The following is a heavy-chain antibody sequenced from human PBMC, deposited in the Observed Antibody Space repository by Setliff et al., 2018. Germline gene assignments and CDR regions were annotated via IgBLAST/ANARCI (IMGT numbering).Heavy chain of an antibody. J-gene: IGHJ5*02. D-gene: IGHD3-3*01. CDR1: GYAFGSSG. CDR2: ISAYNGYI. V-gene: IGHV1-18*01. Sequence: ASVKVSCKASGYAFGSSGISWVRQAPGQGLEWMGWISAYNGYIVYAQKFQGRVTLTRDTSITTVYMELSTLTSDDTAVYYCVREGLSFGPGCCPNWLDPWGQGTLVTVSS. CDR3: VREGLSFGPGCCPNWLDP.